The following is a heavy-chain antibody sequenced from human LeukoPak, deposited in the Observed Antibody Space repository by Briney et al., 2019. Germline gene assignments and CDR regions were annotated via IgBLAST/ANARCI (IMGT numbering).Heavy chain of an antibody. V-gene: IGHV4-38-2*02. CDR2: IYHSGST. J-gene: IGHJ4*02. Sequence: SETLSLTCTVSGYSISSNYYWGWIRQPPGKGLEWIGSIYHSGSTYYNPSLKSRVTILIDTSKNQLSLKLSSVTAADTAVYYCAKRGNWGFFDYWGQGTLVTVSS. CDR1: GYSISSNYY. D-gene: IGHD7-27*01. CDR3: AKRGNWGFFDY.